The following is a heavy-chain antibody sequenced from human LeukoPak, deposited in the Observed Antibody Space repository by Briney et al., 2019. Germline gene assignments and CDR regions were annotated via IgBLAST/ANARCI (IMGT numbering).Heavy chain of an antibody. Sequence: ASVKVSCKASGYTFTSYYMHWVRHPPGQGLEWMGIINPSGGSTSYAQKFQGRATMTRDMSTSTVYMELSSLRSEDTAVYYCARYRGIAAPDYYMDVWGKGTTVTVSS. CDR1: GYTFTSYY. CDR2: INPSGGST. CDR3: ARYRGIAAPDYYMDV. D-gene: IGHD6-13*01. V-gene: IGHV1-46*01. J-gene: IGHJ6*03.